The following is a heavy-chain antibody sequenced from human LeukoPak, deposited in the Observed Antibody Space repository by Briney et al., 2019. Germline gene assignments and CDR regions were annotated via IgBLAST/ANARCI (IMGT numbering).Heavy chain of an antibody. J-gene: IGHJ6*03. CDR3: AREGYCSSTSCLLYYYYYYMDV. V-gene: IGHV4-4*07. D-gene: IGHD2-2*01. Sequence: SETLSLTCTVSGGSISSYYWSWIRQPAGKGLEWIGRIYTSGSTNYNPSLKSRVTMSVDTSKNQFSLKLSSVTAADTAVYYCAREGYCSSTSCLLYYYYYYMDVWGKGTTVTVSS. CDR2: IYTSGST. CDR1: GGSISSYY.